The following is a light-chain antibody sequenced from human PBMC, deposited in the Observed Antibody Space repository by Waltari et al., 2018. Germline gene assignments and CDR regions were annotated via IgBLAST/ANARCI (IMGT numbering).Light chain of an antibody. V-gene: IGLV2-23*01. CDR2: EGS. Sequence: QSALTQPASVSGSPGQSITISCTGTSSDVGSYNLVSWYQQHPGKAPKLMIYEGSKRPSVVSNRFSGSKSGNTASLTISGLQADDEADYYCCSYAGSHVVFGGGTKLTVL. CDR3: CSYAGSHVV. CDR1: SSDVGSYNL. J-gene: IGLJ2*01.